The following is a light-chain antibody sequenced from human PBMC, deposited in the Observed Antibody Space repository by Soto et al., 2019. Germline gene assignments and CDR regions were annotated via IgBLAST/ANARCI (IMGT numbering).Light chain of an antibody. J-gene: IGKJ1*01. CDR2: GAS. Sequence: DIQMTQSPSSVSASVGERVIITCRASQDISTWLAWYQQKPGKAPKLLIYGASSLQTGAPSRFSGSGSGTDFTLTISSLQPEDFATYFCQQTNSFPQTFGQGSKVEIK. V-gene: IGKV1-12*01. CDR3: QQTNSFPQT. CDR1: QDISTW.